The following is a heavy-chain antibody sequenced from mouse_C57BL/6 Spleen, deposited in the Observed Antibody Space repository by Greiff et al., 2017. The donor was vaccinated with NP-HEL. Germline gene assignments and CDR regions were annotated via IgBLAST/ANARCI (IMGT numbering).Heavy chain of an antibody. Sequence: VQLKESGPELVKPGASVKISCKASGYSFTDYNMNWVKQSNGKSLEWIGVINPNYGTTSYNQKFKGKATLTVDQSSSTAYMQLNSLTSEDSAVYYCARDLGREGYYAMDYWGQGTSVTVSS. CDR1: GYSFTDYN. CDR3: ARDLGREGYYAMDY. D-gene: IGHD4-1*01. J-gene: IGHJ4*01. V-gene: IGHV1-39*01. CDR2: INPNYGTT.